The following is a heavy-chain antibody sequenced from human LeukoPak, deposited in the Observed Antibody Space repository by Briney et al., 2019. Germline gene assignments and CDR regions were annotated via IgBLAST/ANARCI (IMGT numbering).Heavy chain of an antibody. CDR1: GGSFSGYY. J-gene: IGHJ4*02. Sequence: SETLSLTCAVYGGSFSGYYWSWIRQPPGKGLEWIGEINHSGCTNYNPSLKSRVTISVDTSKNQFSLKLSSVTAADTAVYYCARAPFDYWGQGTLVTVSS. V-gene: IGHV4-34*01. CDR2: INHSGCT. CDR3: ARAPFDY.